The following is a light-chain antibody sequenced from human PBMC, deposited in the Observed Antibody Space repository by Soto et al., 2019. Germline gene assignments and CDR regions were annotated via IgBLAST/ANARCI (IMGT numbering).Light chain of an antibody. J-gene: IGKJ4*01. V-gene: IGKV3D-15*01. CDR1: QSVRSR. CDR3: QQYDDWLRLT. CDR2: GAS. Sequence: EIVLTESRGTLSLSPGERATLSCGARQSVRSRPLAWYQPTPGQAPRLLIFGASSRATGIPARFSVSGSGTEFNLTISSLQSADFALYVCQQYDDWLRLTFGGGTQVDIK.